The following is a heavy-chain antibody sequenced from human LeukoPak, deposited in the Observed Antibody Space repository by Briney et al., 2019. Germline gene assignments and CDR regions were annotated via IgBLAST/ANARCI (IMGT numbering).Heavy chain of an antibody. V-gene: IGHV3-23*01. D-gene: IGHD5-12*01. J-gene: IGHJ4*02. CDR1: GFTFSSYA. Sequence: GGSLRLSCAVSGFTFSSYAMSCVREAPGTGLEWFTVISGSGGRTYYADSVKGRFTISRGNSKNTLYVQMNSLRAEDTAVYYCAKDLLAATIDYYFDYWGQGTLVTVSS. CDR3: AKDLLAATIDYYFDY. CDR2: ISGSGGRT.